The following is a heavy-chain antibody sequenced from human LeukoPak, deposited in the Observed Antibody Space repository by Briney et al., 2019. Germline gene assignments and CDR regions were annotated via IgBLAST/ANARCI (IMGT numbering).Heavy chain of an antibody. CDR1: GGSFSGYD. J-gene: IGHJ5*02. D-gene: IGHD2-2*01. CDR2: INHSGST. V-gene: IGHV4-34*01. Sequence: SETLSLTCAVYGGSFSGYDWSWIRQPPGKGLEWIGEINHSGSTNYNPSLKSRVTISVDTSKNQFSLKLSSVTAADTAVYYCAGYCSSTSCYVVDWFDPWGQGTLVTVSS. CDR3: AGYCSSTSCYVVDWFDP.